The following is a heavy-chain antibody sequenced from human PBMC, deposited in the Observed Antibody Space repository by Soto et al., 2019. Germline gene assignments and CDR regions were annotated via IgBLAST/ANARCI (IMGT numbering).Heavy chain of an antibody. J-gene: IGHJ4*02. CDR1: GGSISSYY. V-gene: IGHV4-59*08. CDR3: ARRYGDSFDY. CDR2: IYYSGNT. Sequence: QVQLQESGPGLVKPSETLSLTCTVSGGSISSYYWSWIRQPPGKGLEWIGYIYYSGNTNYNPSLKSRVTISVVTSKNQFSLKLSSVTAADTAVYYCARRYGDSFDYWGQGTLVTVSS. D-gene: IGHD3-10*01.